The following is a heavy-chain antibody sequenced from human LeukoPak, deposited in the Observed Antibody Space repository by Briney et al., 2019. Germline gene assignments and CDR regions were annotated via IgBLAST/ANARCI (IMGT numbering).Heavy chain of an antibody. D-gene: IGHD3-10*01. CDR2: INSNSGGT. V-gene: IGHV1-2*06. J-gene: IGHJ4*02. CDR3: ARGGSGSGYLYYFDY. Sequence: GASVKVSCKAFGYTFTGYYVHWVRQAPGQGLEWMGRINSNSGGTSYAQNFQGRVSMTRDTSISTTYMELSGLTSDDTAVYYCARGGSGSGYLYYFDYWGQGTLVSVSS. CDR1: GYTFTGYY.